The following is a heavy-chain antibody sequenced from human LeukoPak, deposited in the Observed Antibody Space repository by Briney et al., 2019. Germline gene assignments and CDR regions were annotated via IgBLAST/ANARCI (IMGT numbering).Heavy chain of an antibody. CDR3: ARVGGTEDWFDP. Sequence: SETLSLTCTVSGASINSGNYYWTWIRQPAGKGLEWIGRIFTSGTTNYNPSLKSRVSISVGTSNNQCSLKLTSVTAADTAMYYCARVGGTEDWFDPWGQGTLVTVSS. CDR2: IFTSGTT. CDR1: GASINSGNYY. J-gene: IGHJ5*02. V-gene: IGHV4-61*02. D-gene: IGHD1-1*01.